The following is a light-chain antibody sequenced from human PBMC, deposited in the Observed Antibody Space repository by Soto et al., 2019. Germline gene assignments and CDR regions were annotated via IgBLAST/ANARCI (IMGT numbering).Light chain of an antibody. V-gene: IGKV1-39*01. CDR1: RTIAGY. CDR3: QQTYSTPGT. J-gene: IGKJ1*01. Sequence: DIQMTQSPSSLSASVGDRVIITCRASRTIAGYVNWYQQRPGEAPNLLIYAASSLQSGVPSRFRGSGSGTDFTLTINSLQPEDFATYHCQQTYSTPGTFGQGTRVEIK. CDR2: AAS.